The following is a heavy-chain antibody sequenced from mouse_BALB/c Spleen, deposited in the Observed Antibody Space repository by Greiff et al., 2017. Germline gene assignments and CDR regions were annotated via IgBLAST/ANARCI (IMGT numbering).Heavy chain of an antibody. J-gene: IGHJ2*01. Sequence: EVKLMESGGGLVKPGGSLKLSCAASGFAFSSYDMSWVRQTPEKRLEWVAYISSGGGSTYYPDTVKGRFTISRDNAKNTLYLQMSSLKSEDTAMYYCARGGDYWGQGTTLTVSS. V-gene: IGHV5-12-1*01. CDR2: ISSGGGST. CDR3: ARGGDY. CDR1: GFAFSSYD.